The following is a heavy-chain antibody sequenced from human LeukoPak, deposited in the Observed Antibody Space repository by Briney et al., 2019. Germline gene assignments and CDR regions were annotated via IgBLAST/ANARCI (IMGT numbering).Heavy chain of an antibody. CDR1: GFTFSSYA. V-gene: IGHV3-30-3*01. CDR3: ARGPRTYYYDSSGYWTLDY. J-gene: IGHJ4*02. Sequence: GRSLRLSCAASGFTFSSYAMHWVRQAPGKGLEWVAVISYDGSNKYYADSVKGRFTISRDNSKNTLYLQMNSLRAEDTAVYYCARGPRTYYYDSSGYWTLDYWGQGTLVTVSS. D-gene: IGHD3-22*01. CDR2: ISYDGSNK.